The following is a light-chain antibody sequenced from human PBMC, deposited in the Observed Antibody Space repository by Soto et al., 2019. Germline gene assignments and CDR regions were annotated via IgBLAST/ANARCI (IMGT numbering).Light chain of an antibody. CDR2: SNN. CDR3: ASWDDSLSGWV. J-gene: IGLJ3*02. V-gene: IGLV1-44*01. CDR1: ASNIGIKT. Sequence: QAVVTQPPSASGTPGQRVTISCSGGASNIGIKTVTWYQQFPGTAPKLLIYSNNQRSSGAPVRFSGSESGTSAYLDIRGLQSEDEADYYCASWDDSLSGWVFGGGTKLTVL.